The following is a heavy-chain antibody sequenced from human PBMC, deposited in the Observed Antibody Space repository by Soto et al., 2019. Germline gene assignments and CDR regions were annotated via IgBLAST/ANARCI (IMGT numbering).Heavy chain of an antibody. CDR3: AREHGDIVVVTAASNYYGMDV. CDR1: GYTFTSYY. V-gene: IGHV1-46*01. D-gene: IGHD2-2*01. J-gene: IGHJ6*02. CDR2: INPSGGST. Sequence: ASVKVSCKASGYTFTSYYMHWVRQAPGQGLEWMGIINPSGGSTSYAQKFQGRVTMTRDTSTSTVYMELSSLRSEDTAVYYCAREHGDIVVVTAASNYYGMDVWGQGTTVTVSS.